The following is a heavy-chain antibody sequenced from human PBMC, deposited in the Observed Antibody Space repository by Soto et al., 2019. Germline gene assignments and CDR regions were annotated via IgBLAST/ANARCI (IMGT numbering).Heavy chain of an antibody. V-gene: IGHV2-5*04. Sequence: SGPTLVNPTQTLTVTCTISGFSLTTEGVGVGWIRQPPGKALEWLASIYWHEDVRKNPSLGNRVTITRDTAKRQVVLTLTNMDPVDTATYYCIRAFDWNYDWGQGILVTVSA. CDR3: IRAFDWNYD. CDR1: GFSLTTEGVG. J-gene: IGHJ4*02. CDR2: IYWHEDV. D-gene: IGHD1-7*01.